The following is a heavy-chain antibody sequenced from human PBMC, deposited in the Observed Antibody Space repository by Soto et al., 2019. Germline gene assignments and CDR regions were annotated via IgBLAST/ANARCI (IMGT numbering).Heavy chain of an antibody. D-gene: IGHD5-18*01. V-gene: IGHV3-48*01. Sequence: PGGSLRLSCAASGFTFSSYSRNWVRQAPGKGLEWVSYISSSSSTIYYADSVNGRFTISRDNAKNSLYLQMNSLRAEDTAVYYCARVPRGNTALFDYWGQGTLVTVSS. CDR3: ARVPRGNTALFDY. CDR1: GFTFSSYS. CDR2: ISSSSSTI. J-gene: IGHJ4*02.